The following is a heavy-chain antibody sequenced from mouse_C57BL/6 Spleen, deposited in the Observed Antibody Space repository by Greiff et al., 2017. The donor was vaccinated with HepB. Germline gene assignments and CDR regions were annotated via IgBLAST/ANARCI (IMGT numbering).Heavy chain of an antibody. CDR3: ARDPMVTTAY. V-gene: IGHV5-4*01. CDR2: ISDGGSYT. J-gene: IGHJ3*01. CDR1: GFTFSSSA. Sequence: EVQGVESGGGLVKPGGSLKLSCAASGFTFSSSAMSWVRQTPEKRLEWVATISDGGSYTYYPDNVKGRFTISRDNAKNNRYLQMSHLKSEDTARYYCARDPMVTTAYWGQGTLVTVSA. D-gene: IGHD2-1*01.